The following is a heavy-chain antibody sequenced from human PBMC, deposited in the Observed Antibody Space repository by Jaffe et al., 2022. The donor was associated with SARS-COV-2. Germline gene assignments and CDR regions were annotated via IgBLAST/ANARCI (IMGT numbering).Heavy chain of an antibody. Sequence: QVQLVQSGAEVKNPGASVKISCRTSGSTFTTYYIHWLRQAPGQGLEWMGIINPTSGGTSYAQKLQGRVTMTRDTSTSTFYMELRSLKSEDTAVYYCARDISATLDYWGQGTLVTVSS. CDR2: INPTSGGT. CDR1: GSTFTTYY. V-gene: IGHV1-46*04. J-gene: IGHJ4*02. CDR3: ARDISATLDY.